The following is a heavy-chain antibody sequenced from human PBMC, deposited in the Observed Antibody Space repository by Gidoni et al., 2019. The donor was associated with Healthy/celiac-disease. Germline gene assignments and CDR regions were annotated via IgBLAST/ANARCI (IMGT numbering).Heavy chain of an antibody. V-gene: IGHV1-3*01. J-gene: IGHJ4*02. CDR2: INAGNGNT. D-gene: IGHD6-19*01. CDR1: GYTFTSYA. Sequence: QVQLVQSGAAVKKPGASVKVSCKASGYTFTSYAMHWVRQAPGQRLEWMGWINAGNGNTKYSQKFQGRVTITRDTSASTAYMELSSLRSEDTAVYYCACLSSGWYNFFDYWGQGTLVTVSS. CDR3: ACLSSGWYNFFDY.